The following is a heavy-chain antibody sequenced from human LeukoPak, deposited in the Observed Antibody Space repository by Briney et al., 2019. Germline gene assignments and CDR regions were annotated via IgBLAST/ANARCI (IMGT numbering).Heavy chain of an antibody. J-gene: IGHJ4*02. CDR2: ISYDGSNK. D-gene: IGHD3-10*01. V-gene: IGHV3-30-3*02. CDR1: GFTFSSYA. Sequence: GRSLRLSCAASGFTFSSYAMHWVRQAPGKGLEWVAVISYDGSNKYYADSVKGRFTISRDNSKNTLYLQMNSLRAEDTAVYYCAKTGITMVRGPKSHYWGQGTLVTVSS. CDR3: AKTGITMVRGPKSHY.